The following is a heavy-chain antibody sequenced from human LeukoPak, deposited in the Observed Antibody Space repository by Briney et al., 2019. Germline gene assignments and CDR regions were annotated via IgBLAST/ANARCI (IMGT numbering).Heavy chain of an antibody. CDR3: ARSTGPIDY. Sequence: SPTLSLTFAISGDSVSSNSAAWNWLRQSPWRGLEWLVRTYYRSKWYTYYAVSVKSRISINRDTSKNQISLQLNSVTPEDTAVYYCARSTGPIDYWGQGTLVTVSS. J-gene: IGHJ4*02. V-gene: IGHV6-1*01. D-gene: IGHD1-1*01. CDR2: TYYRSKWYT. CDR1: GDSVSSNSAA.